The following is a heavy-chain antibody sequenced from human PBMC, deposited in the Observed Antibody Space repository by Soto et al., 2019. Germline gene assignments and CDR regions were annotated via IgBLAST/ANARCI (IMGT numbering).Heavy chain of an antibody. CDR2: INHSGST. J-gene: IGHJ6*02. CDR1: GGSFSGYY. V-gene: IGHV4-34*01. Sequence: SETLSLTCAVYGGSFSGYYWSWIRQPPGKGLEWIGEINHSGSTNYNPSLKSRVTISVDTSKNQFSLKLSSVTAADTAVYYCARNLDYGMDVWGQGTTVTVSS. CDR3: ARNLDYGMDV.